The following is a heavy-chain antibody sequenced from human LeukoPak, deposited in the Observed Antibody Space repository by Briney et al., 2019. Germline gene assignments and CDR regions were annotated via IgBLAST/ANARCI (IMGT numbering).Heavy chain of an antibody. CDR2: INWNGGST. V-gene: IGHV3-20*01. J-gene: IGHJ6*03. CDR1: GFTLDDYG. Sequence: GGSLRLSCAASGFTLDDYGMSWVRQAPGKGLEWVSGINWNGGSTGYADSVKGRFTISRDNAKNSLYLQMKSLRAEDTALYHCARVPIQLNYYYYYYMDVWGKGTTVTVSS. CDR3: ARVPIQLNYYYYYYMDV. D-gene: IGHD5-18*01.